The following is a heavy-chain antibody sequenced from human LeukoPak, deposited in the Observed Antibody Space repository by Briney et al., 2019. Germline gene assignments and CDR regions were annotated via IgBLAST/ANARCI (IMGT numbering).Heavy chain of an antibody. V-gene: IGHV4-39*07. CDR1: GGSINSCRYY. D-gene: IGHD3-22*01. Sequence: SETLSLTCTVSGGSINSCRYYWGWIRQPPGKGLEWIGSMCYTGSTYYNPSLKSRVTMSIDTSKSQFSLKLSSVTAADTAVYYCARVNYYDSSGAYYYMDVWGRGTTVTVSS. J-gene: IGHJ6*03. CDR2: MCYTGST. CDR3: ARVNYYDSSGAYYYMDV.